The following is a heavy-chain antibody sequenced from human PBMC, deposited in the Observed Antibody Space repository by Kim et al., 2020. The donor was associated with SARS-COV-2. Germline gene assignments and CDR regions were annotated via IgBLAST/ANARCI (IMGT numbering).Heavy chain of an antibody. J-gene: IGHJ4*02. CDR1: GYTFTNNW. CDR3: ARGRGWTDY. V-gene: IGHV5-10-1*01. Sequence: GESLKISCKASGYTFTNNWITWVRHMPGKGLEWMGRIDPRESDTDYSPSFQGHVTISPDKSITPVYLQWISLKASDSAIYYRARGRGWTDYWGQGTLVTV. CDR2: IDPRESDT. D-gene: IGHD1-26*01.